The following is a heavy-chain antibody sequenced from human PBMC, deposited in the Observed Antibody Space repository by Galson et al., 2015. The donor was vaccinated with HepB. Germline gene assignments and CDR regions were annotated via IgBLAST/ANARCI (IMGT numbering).Heavy chain of an antibody. D-gene: IGHD5-18*01. CDR3: AREVNRGIQLWNYNWFDP. V-gene: IGHV3-21*01. CDR1: GFTFSSYS. J-gene: IGHJ5*02. CDR2: ISSSSSYI. Sequence: SLRLSCAASGFTFSSYSMNWVRQAPGKGLEWVSSISSSSSYIYYADSVKGRFTISRDNAKNSLYLQMNSLRAEDTAVYYCAREVNRGIQLWNYNWFDPWGQGTLVTVSS.